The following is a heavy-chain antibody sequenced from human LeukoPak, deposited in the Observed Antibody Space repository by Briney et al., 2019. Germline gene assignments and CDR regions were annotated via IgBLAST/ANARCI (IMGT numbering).Heavy chain of an antibody. D-gene: IGHD2-21*02. CDR3: AREVTGVDFEY. CDR1: GDTFTSYF. Sequence: ASVKVSCKTSGDTFTSYFMHWVRQAPGQGLEWMGIVKPNGGDTIYAQKFQGRVTITRDTSTSTVYMDLSSLRSDDTAVYYCAREVTGVDFEYWGQGTLVTVSS. CDR2: VKPNGGDT. J-gene: IGHJ4*02. V-gene: IGHV1-46*03.